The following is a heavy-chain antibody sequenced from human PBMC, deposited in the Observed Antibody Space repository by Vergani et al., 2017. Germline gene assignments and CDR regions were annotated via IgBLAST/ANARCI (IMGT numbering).Heavy chain of an antibody. CDR2: IRSDESRR. CDR3: AKEGGGYCSGGTCYPEY. D-gene: IGHD2-15*01. V-gene: IGHV3-30*02. CDR1: GFTFNSYG. J-gene: IGHJ4*02. Sequence: QVQLVESGGGVVQPGGSLRLSCAASGFTFNSYGMHWVRQAPGKGLEGVASIRSDESRRYYGDSMEGPFTISRDNSKNTLYLQMKSLRPEDTAVYYFAKEGGGYCSGGTCYPEYWGQGTLVIVSS.